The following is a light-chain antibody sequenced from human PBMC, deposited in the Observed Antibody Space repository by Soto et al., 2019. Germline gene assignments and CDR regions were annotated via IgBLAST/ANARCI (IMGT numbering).Light chain of an antibody. CDR2: EVT. CDR3: SSYASSSSYV. V-gene: IGLV2-14*01. Sequence: QSALTQPASVSGSPGQSITISCTGTSSDVGGYNHVSWYQIHPGKAPKLIIYEVTSRPSGVSYRFSGSKSGNSASLTISGLQAEDEADYYCSSYASSSSYVLGGGKKATV. J-gene: IGLJ1*01. CDR1: SSDVGGYNH.